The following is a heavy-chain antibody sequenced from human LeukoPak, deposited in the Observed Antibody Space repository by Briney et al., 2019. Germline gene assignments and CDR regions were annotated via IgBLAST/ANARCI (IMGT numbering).Heavy chain of an antibody. CDR2: ISSSSSTI. CDR3: ARVYGTEILDAFDI. J-gene: IGHJ3*02. D-gene: IGHD3-16*01. CDR1: GFTFSSYS. Sequence: GSLRLSCAASGFTFSSYSMNWVRQAPGKGLEWVSYISSSSSTIYYADSVKGRFTISRANAKNSLYLQMNSLRAEDTAVYYCARVYGTEILDAFDIWGQGTMVTVSS. V-gene: IGHV3-48*04.